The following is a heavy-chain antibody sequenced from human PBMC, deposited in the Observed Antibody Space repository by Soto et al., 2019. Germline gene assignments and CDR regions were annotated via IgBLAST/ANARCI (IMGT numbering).Heavy chain of an antibody. CDR1: GFTFSSYW. Sequence: GGSLRLSCAASGFTFSSYWMHWVRQAPGKGLVWVSRINGDGSSTTYADSVKGRFTISRDNAKNTLYLQMNSLRAEDRSVYYCARAWNYYDSSGFDYWGQGTVVTVSS. CDR3: ARAWNYYDSSGFDY. D-gene: IGHD3-22*01. V-gene: IGHV3-74*01. J-gene: IGHJ4*02. CDR2: INGDGSST.